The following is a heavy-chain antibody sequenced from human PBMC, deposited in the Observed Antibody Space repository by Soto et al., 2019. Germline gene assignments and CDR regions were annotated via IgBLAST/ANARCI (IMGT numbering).Heavy chain of an antibody. V-gene: IGHV3-30*18. CDR3: ANLAVAGDY. J-gene: IGHJ4*02. D-gene: IGHD6-19*01. Sequence: QVQLVESGGGVVQPGRSLRLSCAASGFTFSSYGMHWVRQAPGKGLEWVAVISYDGSNKYYADSVKGRFTISRDNSKNTLYLQMNSLRAEDTAVYYCANLAVAGDYWGQGTLVTVSS. CDR2: ISYDGSNK. CDR1: GFTFSSYG.